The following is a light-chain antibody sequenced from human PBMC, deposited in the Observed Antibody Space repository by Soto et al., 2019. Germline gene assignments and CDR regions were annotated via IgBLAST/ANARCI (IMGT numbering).Light chain of an antibody. CDR3: QQRSNWRNT. Sequence: EIVLTQSPATLSLPPGERATLSCRASQSVSSYLAWYQQKPGQAPRLLLYDASNRATGIPARFSGSGSGTDFPLTISSLEPEDVAVYYCQQRSNWRNTFGPGTKVDIK. CDR2: DAS. CDR1: QSVSSY. V-gene: IGKV3-11*01. J-gene: IGKJ3*01.